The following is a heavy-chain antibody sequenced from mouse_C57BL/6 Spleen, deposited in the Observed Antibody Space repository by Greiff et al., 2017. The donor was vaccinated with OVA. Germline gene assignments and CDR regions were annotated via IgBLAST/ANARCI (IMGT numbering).Heavy chain of an antibody. D-gene: IGHD1-1*01. J-gene: IGHJ1*03. V-gene: IGHV3-6*01. CDR3: ARRGYGSTWYFDV. CDR2: ISYDGSN. Sequence: EVKVEESGPGLVKPSQSLSLTCSVTGYSITSGYYWNWIRQFPGNKLEWMGYISYDGSNNYNPSLKNRISITRDTSKNQFFLKLNSVTTEDTATYYCARRGYGSTWYFDVWGTGTTVTVSS. CDR1: GYSITSGYY.